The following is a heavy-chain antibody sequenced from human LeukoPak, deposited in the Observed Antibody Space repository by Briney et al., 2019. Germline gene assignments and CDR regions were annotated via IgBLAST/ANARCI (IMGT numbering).Heavy chain of an antibody. V-gene: IGHV3-11*01. D-gene: IGHD5-24*01. CDR2: ISSSGSTI. CDR3: ARVSRWLQQDAFDI. CDR1: GFTFSDYY. J-gene: IGHJ3*02. Sequence: GGSLRLSCAASGFTFSDYYMSWIRQAPGKGLEWVSYISSSGSTIYYADSVKGRFTISRDNAKNSLYLQMNSLRAEGTAVYYCARVSRWLQQDAFDIWGQGTMVTVSS.